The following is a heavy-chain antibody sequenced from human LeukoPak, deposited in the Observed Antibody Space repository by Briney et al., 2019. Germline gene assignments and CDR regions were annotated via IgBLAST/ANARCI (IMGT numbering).Heavy chain of an antibody. CDR1: GFTFNLYG. Sequence: PGGSLRLSCAASGFTFNLYGMSWARQVPGKGLEWVSGISGYGANTYYADSVKGRFTISIDNSKNTVFLQMNSLTVEDTAVYHCSKDRGPYLGIDNNWFDPWGQGTLVIVSS. CDR2: ISGYGANT. CDR3: SKDRGPYLGIDNNWFDP. J-gene: IGHJ5*02. D-gene: IGHD1-26*01. V-gene: IGHV3-23*01.